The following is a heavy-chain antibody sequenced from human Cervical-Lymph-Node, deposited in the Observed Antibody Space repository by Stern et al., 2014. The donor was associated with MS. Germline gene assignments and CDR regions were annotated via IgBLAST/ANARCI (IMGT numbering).Heavy chain of an antibody. J-gene: IGHJ4*02. D-gene: IGHD3-16*01. CDR2: ISPMFGRA. CDR1: GGIFSTSL. Sequence: QMQLVQSGAEMRNPASSVRVSCQASGGIFSTSLIIWLRQPPRHGLEWLGGISPMFGRANYAQRFQGSVTITADESTSTVYMGLTSLRSEDTAVYYCARERDNSYAFDSWGQGTLVTVSS. CDR3: ARERDNSYAFDS. V-gene: IGHV1-69*01.